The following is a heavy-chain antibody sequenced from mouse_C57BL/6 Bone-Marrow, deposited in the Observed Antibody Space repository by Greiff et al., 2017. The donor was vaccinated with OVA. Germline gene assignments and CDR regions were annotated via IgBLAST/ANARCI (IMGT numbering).Heavy chain of an antibody. Sequence: VQVVESGAELVKPGASVKQSCKASGYTFTEYTIHWVKQRSGQGLEWIGWFYPGSGSIKYNEKFKDKATLTADKSSSTVYMELRRLTSEDSAVYFCARHEDPCYYAYGGFAYWGQGTLVTVSA. CDR1: GYTFTEYT. V-gene: IGHV1-62-2*01. D-gene: IGHD1-1*02. CDR3: ARHEDPCYYAYGGFAY. J-gene: IGHJ3*01. CDR2: FYPGSGSI.